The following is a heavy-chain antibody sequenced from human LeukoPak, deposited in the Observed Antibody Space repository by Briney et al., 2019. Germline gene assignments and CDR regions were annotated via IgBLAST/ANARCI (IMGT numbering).Heavy chain of an antibody. Sequence: GASVKVSCKASGYTFTDYYMHWVQQAPGKGLEWMGLVDPEDGETIYAEKFQGRVTITADTSTDTAYMELSSLRSEDTAVYYCATRSYCSSTSCRGYFDYWGQGTLVTVSS. CDR1: GYTFTDYY. CDR3: ATRSYCSSTSCRGYFDY. J-gene: IGHJ4*02. D-gene: IGHD2-2*01. CDR2: VDPEDGET. V-gene: IGHV1-69-2*01.